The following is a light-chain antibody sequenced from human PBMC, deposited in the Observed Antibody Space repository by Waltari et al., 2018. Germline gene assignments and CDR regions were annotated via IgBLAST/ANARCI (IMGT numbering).Light chain of an antibody. Sequence: DIVMTQSPDSLAVSLGERATINCKSSQSVLYSSNNKNYLAWYQQKPGQPPKLIIYWACTREAGVPDRFSGSGSGTDFTLTISSLQAEDVAVYYCQQYYTTRTFGQGTKVEIK. J-gene: IGKJ1*01. CDR1: QSVLYSSNNKNY. V-gene: IGKV4-1*01. CDR3: QQYYTTRT. CDR2: WAC.